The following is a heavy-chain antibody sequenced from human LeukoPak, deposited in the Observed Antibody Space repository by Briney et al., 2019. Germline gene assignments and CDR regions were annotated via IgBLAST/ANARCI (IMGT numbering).Heavy chain of an antibody. CDR3: TRVGGYSPSSTGGNAFDI. CDR1: GYTFTSYG. Sequence: ASVKVSCKTSGYTFTSYGLTWVRQAPGQGLEWVGWLSPYSGNTNYAQKVQGRVIMTTDTSTSTAYMELRSLRSDDTAMYFCTRVGGYSPSSTGGNAFDIWGQGTMVTVSS. D-gene: IGHD6-6*01. V-gene: IGHV1-18*01. J-gene: IGHJ3*02. CDR2: LSPYSGNT.